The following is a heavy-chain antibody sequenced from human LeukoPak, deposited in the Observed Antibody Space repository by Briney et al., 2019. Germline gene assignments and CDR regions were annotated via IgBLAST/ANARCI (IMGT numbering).Heavy chain of an antibody. Sequence: GSLRLSCAASGFTVSSNYMSWVRQAPGKGLEWVSVIYSGGSTYYADSVKGRFTISRDNSKNTLYLQMNSLGAEDTAVYYCARDLEVGTVYYYGMDVWGQGTTVTVSS. J-gene: IGHJ6*02. D-gene: IGHD3/OR15-3a*01. CDR1: GFTVSSNY. CDR2: IYSGGST. CDR3: ARDLEVGTVYYYGMDV. V-gene: IGHV3-66*02.